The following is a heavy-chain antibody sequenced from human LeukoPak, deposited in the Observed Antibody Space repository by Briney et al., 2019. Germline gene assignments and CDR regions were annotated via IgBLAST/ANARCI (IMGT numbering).Heavy chain of an antibody. J-gene: IGHJ4*02. D-gene: IGHD5-12*01. CDR1: GDSVSSNSAA. Sequence: SQTLSLTCAISGDSVSSNSAAWNWIRQSPSRGLEWLGRTYYRSKWYNDYAVSVKSRITINPDTSKNQFSLKLSSVTAADTAVYYCARVLNTYSGYWDFDYWGQGTLVTVSS. V-gene: IGHV6-1*01. CDR2: TYYRSKWYN. CDR3: ARVLNTYSGYWDFDY.